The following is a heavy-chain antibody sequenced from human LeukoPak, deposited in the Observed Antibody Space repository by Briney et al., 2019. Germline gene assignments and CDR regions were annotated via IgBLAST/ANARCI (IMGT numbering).Heavy chain of an antibody. V-gene: IGHV4-39*01. CDR1: GGSISSSSYY. J-gene: IGHJ4*02. CDR2: IYYSGST. D-gene: IGHD3-22*01. CDR3: ARLYYDSSGYYQICYFDY. Sequence: SETLSLTCTVSGGSISSSSYYWGWIRQPPGKGLEWIGSIYYSGSTYYNPSLKSRVTISVDTSKNQFSLNLSSVTAADTVVYYCARLYYDSSGYYQICYFDYWGQGTLVTVSS.